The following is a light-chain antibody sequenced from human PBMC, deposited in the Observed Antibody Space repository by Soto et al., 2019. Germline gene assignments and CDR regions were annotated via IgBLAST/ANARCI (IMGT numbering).Light chain of an antibody. J-gene: IGLJ3*02. Sequence: QSALTQPASVSASPGQSITISCTGSSSDINSYKFVSWYQVLPGKAPQLIIYEDDYRPPEISSRFSASKSGNTASLTISGVQLEDDSHYFCCSYTKANTWVFGRGTKLTVL. CDR2: EDD. CDR1: SSDINSYKF. V-gene: IGLV2-14*01. CDR3: CSYTKANTWV.